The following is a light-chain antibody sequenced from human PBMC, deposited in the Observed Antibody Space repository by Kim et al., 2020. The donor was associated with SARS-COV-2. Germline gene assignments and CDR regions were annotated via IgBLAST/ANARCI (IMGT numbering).Light chain of an antibody. CDR1: QNIGTY. Sequence: ASVGDRVTISGRASQNIGTYLAWYQHKPGKAPTLLVYQASSLESGVPSRFSGSGSETEFILTISSLQPDDFATYYCQHYNSYPYTFGQGTKLEIK. CDR2: QAS. J-gene: IGKJ2*01. V-gene: IGKV1-5*03. CDR3: QHYNSYPYT.